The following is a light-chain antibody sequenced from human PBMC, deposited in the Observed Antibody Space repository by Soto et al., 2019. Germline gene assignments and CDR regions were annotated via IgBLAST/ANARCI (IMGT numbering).Light chain of an antibody. V-gene: IGKV3-20*01. CDR1: QSVSSSY. J-gene: IGKJ2*01. CDR3: QQYGSSPVYT. Sequence: EIVLTQSPGTLSLSPGERATLSCRASQSVSSSYLAWYQQKPGQAPRLLIYGASSRATGIPDRFSGSGSGTDLTLTISRLEPEDVAVYYCQQYGSSPVYTFGQGTKLEIK. CDR2: GAS.